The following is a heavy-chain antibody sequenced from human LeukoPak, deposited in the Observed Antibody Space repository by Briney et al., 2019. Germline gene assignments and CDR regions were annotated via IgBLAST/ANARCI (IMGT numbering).Heavy chain of an antibody. CDR3: AREGGLLRYYDSSGYYYMGGWFDP. CDR1: GGSISTSGYY. J-gene: IGHJ5*02. CDR2: IYYSGST. Sequence: PSETLSLTCTVSGGSISTSGYYWGWIRQPPGKGLEWIGSIYYSGSTYYNPSLKSRVTISVDKSKNQFSLKLSSVTAADTAVYYCAREGGLLRYYDSSGYYYMGGWFDPWGQGTLVTVSS. D-gene: IGHD3-22*01. V-gene: IGHV4-39*07.